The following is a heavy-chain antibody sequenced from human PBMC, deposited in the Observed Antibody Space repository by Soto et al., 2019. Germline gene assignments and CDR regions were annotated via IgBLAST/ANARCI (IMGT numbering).Heavy chain of an antibody. J-gene: IGHJ4*02. D-gene: IGHD3-22*01. CDR2: VYYTGGT. CDR1: GDSISTFY. Sequence: NPSETLSLTCTVSGDSISTFYWGWMRQSPGKELEWIGYVYYTGGTNYNPSLKSRVTISVDRSKNQFSLKLTSANAADTAVYYCARGRTVRNYADDSSDYFYFFDYWGQGTQVTVSS. CDR3: ARGRTVRNYADDSSDYFYFFDY. V-gene: IGHV4-59*01.